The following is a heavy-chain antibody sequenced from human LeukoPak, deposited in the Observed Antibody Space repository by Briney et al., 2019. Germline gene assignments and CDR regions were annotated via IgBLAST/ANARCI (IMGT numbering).Heavy chain of an antibody. J-gene: IGHJ5*02. D-gene: IGHD1-26*01. V-gene: IGHV3-21*01. CDR3: ARAVSGSYLKWFDP. CDR1: GFTFSSYS. CDR2: ISSSSSYR. Sequence: GGSLRLSCAASGFTFSSYSMNWVRQAPGKGLEWVSSISSSSSYRYYADSVKGRFTISRDNAKNSLYLQMNSLRAEDTAVYYCARAVSGSYLKWFDPWGQGTLVTVSS.